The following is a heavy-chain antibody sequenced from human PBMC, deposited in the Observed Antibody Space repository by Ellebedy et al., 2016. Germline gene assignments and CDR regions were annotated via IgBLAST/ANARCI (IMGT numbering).Heavy chain of an antibody. CDR3: ARLSGYYYDSQIPDAFDI. CDR1: GGSISSYY. V-gene: IGHV4-59*08. CDR2: IYYSGST. J-gene: IGHJ3*02. Sequence: SETLSLTXTVSGGSISSYYWSWIRQPPGKGLEWIGYIYYSGSTNYNPSLKSRVTISVDTSKNQFSLKLSSVTAADTAVYYCARLSGYYYDSQIPDAFDIWGQGTMVTVSS. D-gene: IGHD3-22*01.